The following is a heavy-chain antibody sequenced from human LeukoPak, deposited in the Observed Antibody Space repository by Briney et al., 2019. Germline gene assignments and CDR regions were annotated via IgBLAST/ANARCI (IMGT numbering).Heavy chain of an antibody. CDR2: ISWKSGGI. CDR1: GFTLDDYA. V-gene: IGHV3-9*03. CDR3: AKDRGESGDDAFDI. J-gene: IGHJ3*02. D-gene: IGHD3-10*01. Sequence: PGGSLRLSCAVSGFTLDDYAMDGVRHAPGKGLGWVSGISWKSGGIGYADSVKGRFTISRDNAKNSLYLQMNSLRAEDMALYYCAKDRGESGDDAFDIWGQGTMVTVSS.